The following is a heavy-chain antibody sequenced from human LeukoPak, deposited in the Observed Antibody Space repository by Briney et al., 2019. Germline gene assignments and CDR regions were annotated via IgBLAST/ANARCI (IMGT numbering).Heavy chain of an antibody. V-gene: IGHV4-34*01. D-gene: IGHD5-24*01. CDR2: IHPSGIF. CDR1: GGSCDDYY. Sequence: SETLSLTCAVYGGSCDDYYCSWIRQPPGKRLEWIGEIHPSGIFYHNPSLMSRVTISIDTSKSQFSLRLTSVTAADTAFYYCARGRDRSKTGDHWGQGSLVTVSS. J-gene: IGHJ4*02. CDR3: ARGRDRSKTGDH.